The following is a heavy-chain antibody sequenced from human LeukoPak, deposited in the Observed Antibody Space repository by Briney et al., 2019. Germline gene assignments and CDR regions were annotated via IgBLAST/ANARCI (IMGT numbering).Heavy chain of an antibody. CDR2: ISGGGDNT. CDR3: ATYCTTATCFARYFDS. J-gene: IGHJ4*02. Sequence: GGSLRLSCEASGLTFSTYAMARVRQAPGKGLEWVSTISGGGDNTYYADSVKGRFTISRDNSKNTLYLQMSSLRAEDTALYYCATYCTTATCFARYFDSWGQGTLVTVSS. D-gene: IGHD2-2*01. V-gene: IGHV3-23*01. CDR1: GLTFSTYA.